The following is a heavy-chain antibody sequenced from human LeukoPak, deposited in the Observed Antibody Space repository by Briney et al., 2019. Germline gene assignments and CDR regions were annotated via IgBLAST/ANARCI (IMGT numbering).Heavy chain of an antibody. Sequence: ASVKVSCKASGYTFTSYGISWVRQASGQGLEWMGWISAYNGNTNYAQKLQGRVTMTTDTSTSTAYMELRSLRSDDTAVYYCARFVLGADYDFWSGYYSDDAFDIWGQGTMVTVSS. J-gene: IGHJ3*02. V-gene: IGHV1-18*01. CDR3: ARFVLGADYDFWSGYYSDDAFDI. D-gene: IGHD3-3*01. CDR1: GYTFTSYG. CDR2: ISAYNGNT.